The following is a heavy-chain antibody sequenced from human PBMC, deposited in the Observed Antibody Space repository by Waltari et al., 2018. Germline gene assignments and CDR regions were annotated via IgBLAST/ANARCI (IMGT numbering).Heavy chain of an antibody. J-gene: IGHJ3*02. CDR3: VRDQWFAFDI. Sequence: EVQLVESGGGLVQPGGSLRLSCAASGFTLSNYWMSWVRQDQGKGLGWVANIMTDGSEEYYVDSVRGRFTISRDNAKNSLYLQMNSLRPEDTAVYYCVRDQWFAFDIWGQGTMVTVSS. CDR2: IMTDGSEE. D-gene: IGHD3-22*01. CDR1: GFTLSNYW. V-gene: IGHV3-7*01.